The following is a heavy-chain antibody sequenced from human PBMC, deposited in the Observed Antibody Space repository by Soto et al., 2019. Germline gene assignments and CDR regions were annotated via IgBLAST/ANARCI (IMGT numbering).Heavy chain of an antibody. CDR3: ARGRLGWLASPFDD. CDR1: GDSISSYY. J-gene: IGHJ4*02. Sequence: XETLSLPFTVSGDSISSYYWSWIRQPPGKGLEWIGNIYYSGSTKYNPSLKSRLSISVDTSKKQISLKLSSVTAADTAVYYCARGRLGWLASPFDDWGQGTLVTVSS. V-gene: IGHV4-59*01. D-gene: IGHD6-19*01. CDR2: IYYSGST.